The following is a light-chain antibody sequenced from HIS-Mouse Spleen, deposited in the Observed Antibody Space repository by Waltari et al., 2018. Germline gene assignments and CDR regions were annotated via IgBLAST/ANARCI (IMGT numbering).Light chain of an antibody. CDR3: QQYNSYSRT. CDR1: QSINSW. CDR2: KAS. V-gene: IGKV1-5*03. J-gene: IGKJ1*01. Sequence: DIQMTQSPSTLSASVGDRVTITCRASQSINSWLAWYQQKPGKAPKLLIYKASSLESGVPSRFSGSVSGTEFTLTISSLQPDDFATYYCQQYNSYSRTFGQGTKVEIK.